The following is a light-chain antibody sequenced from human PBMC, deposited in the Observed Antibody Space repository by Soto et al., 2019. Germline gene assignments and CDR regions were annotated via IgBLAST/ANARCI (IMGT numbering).Light chain of an antibody. V-gene: IGKV2-28*01. Sequence: EIVMTQSPVFLPVAPGEPASISCRSSHSLLESSGKKYLDWYLQKPGQSPQLLIYLGSNRASGVPDRFSGSASGTDFTLRISRVEAEDVGVYYCMQALETPYTFGQGTKLEIK. CDR2: LGS. J-gene: IGKJ2*01. CDR1: HSLLESSGKKY. CDR3: MQALETPYT.